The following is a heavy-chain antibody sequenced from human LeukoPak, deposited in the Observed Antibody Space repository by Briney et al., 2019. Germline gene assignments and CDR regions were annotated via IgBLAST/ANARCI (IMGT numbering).Heavy chain of an antibody. CDR2: ISGSGGST. J-gene: IGHJ3*02. V-gene: IGHV3-23*01. D-gene: IGHD2-2*01. CDR1: GFTFSSYA. Sequence: GGSLRLSCAASGFTFSSYAMSWVRQAPGKGLEWVSAISGSGGSTYYADSVKGRFTISRDNSKNTLYLQMNSLRAEDTAVYYCAKAGGYCSSTSCPPAAFDIWGQGTMVTVSS. CDR3: AKAGGYCSSTSCPPAAFDI.